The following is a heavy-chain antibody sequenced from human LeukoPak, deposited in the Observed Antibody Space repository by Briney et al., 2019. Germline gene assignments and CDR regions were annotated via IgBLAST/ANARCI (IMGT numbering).Heavy chain of an antibody. Sequence: GGSLRLSCAAYGFSFSNSWMTWVRQAPGKDLEWVATINPDGSKVDYVGSVKGRFTISRDSAKNSVYLQMSSLRAEETGVFYCARDRGYTSFDYWGQGALVAVSS. CDR2: INPDGSKV. CDR3: ARDRGYTSFDY. D-gene: IGHD5-18*01. J-gene: IGHJ4*02. V-gene: IGHV3-7*01. CDR1: GFSFSNSW.